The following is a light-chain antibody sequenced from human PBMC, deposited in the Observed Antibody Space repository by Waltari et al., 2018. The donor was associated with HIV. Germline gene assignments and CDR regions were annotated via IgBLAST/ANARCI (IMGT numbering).Light chain of an antibody. CDR3: SSYTSSSTWV. Sequence: QSALTQPDSVSGSPGQSLTISCTGTSSDVGGHNYVSWYQQHPGKAPKLMIYDVSNRPPGVSNRFSGSKSGNTASLTISGLQAEDEADYYCSSYTSSSTWVFGGGTKLTVL. CDR1: SSDVGGHNY. J-gene: IGLJ3*02. CDR2: DVS. V-gene: IGLV2-14*03.